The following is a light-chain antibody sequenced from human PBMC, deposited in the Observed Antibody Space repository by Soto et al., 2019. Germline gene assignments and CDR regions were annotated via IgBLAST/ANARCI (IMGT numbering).Light chain of an antibody. CDR2: GAT. V-gene: IGKV1-39*01. Sequence: DIRMTQSPSSLPASVGDRVTLTCRASEDIISYLNWYQHKPGRAPTVLVYGATNLPSGVPSRFSGSGSGTEFTFTISSLQPEDFATYYCQQSHNAPLTFGGGTKVE. CDR3: QQSHNAPLT. CDR1: EDIISY. J-gene: IGKJ4*01.